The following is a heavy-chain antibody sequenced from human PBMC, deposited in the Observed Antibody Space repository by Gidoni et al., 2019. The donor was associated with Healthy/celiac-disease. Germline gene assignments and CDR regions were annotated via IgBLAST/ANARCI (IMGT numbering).Heavy chain of an antibody. CDR3: ARGTPIRYYYYMDV. CDR1: GGSISSYY. Sequence: QVQLQESGPGLVKPSETLSLTCTVSGGSISSYYWSWIRQPAGKGLEWIGRIYTSGSTNYNPSLKSRVTMSVETSKNQFSLKLRSVAAADTAVYYCARGTPIRYYYYMDVWGKGTTVTVSS. CDR2: IYTSGST. V-gene: IGHV4-4*07. J-gene: IGHJ6*03.